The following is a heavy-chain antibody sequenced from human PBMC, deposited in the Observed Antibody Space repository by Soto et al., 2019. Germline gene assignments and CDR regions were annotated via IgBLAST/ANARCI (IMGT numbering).Heavy chain of an antibody. V-gene: IGHV4-59*01. D-gene: IGHD3-10*01. Sequence: SETLSLTCTVSGGSISSYYWSWIRQPPGKGLEWIGYIYYSGSTNYNPSLKSRVTISVDTSKNQFSLKLSSVTAADTAVYYCAKDKLLWFGEFNYYYGMDVWGQGTTVTVSS. CDR2: IYYSGST. CDR3: AKDKLLWFGEFNYYYGMDV. CDR1: GGSISSYY. J-gene: IGHJ6*02.